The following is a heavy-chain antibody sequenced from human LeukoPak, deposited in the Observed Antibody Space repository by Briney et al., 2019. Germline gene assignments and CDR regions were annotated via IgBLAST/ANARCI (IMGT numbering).Heavy chain of an antibody. Sequence: SETLSLTCTVSGASVSGSPYYWGWIRQPPGKGLEWIGSIYSSGSTYYNTSLQSRVTISIETSKNQISLRLKSVTAADTAVYYCARASGSGHYYYYMDVWGKGTTVTISS. CDR2: IYSSGST. CDR1: GASVSGSPYY. D-gene: IGHD3-10*01. J-gene: IGHJ6*03. CDR3: ARASGSGHYYYYMDV. V-gene: IGHV4-39*02.